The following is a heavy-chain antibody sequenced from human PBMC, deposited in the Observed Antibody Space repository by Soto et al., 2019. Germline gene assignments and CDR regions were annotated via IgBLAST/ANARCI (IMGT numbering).Heavy chain of an antibody. Sequence: ASVKVSCKASGYTFTSYGISWVRQAPGQGLEWMGWISAYNGNTNYAQKLQGRVTMTTDTSTSTAYMELRSLRSDDTAVYYCARRITMVRGVNFPDYWGQGTLVTVSS. V-gene: IGHV1-18*01. D-gene: IGHD3-10*01. CDR3: ARRITMVRGVNFPDY. J-gene: IGHJ4*02. CDR1: GYTFTSYG. CDR2: ISAYNGNT.